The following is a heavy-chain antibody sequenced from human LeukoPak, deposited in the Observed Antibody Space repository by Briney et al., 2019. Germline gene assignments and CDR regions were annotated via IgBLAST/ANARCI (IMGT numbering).Heavy chain of an antibody. CDR1: GGSISSYY. Sequence: SETLSLTCTVSGGSISSYYWSWIRQPPGKGLEWIGYTYYSGSTNYNPSLKSRVTISVDTSKNQFSLKLSSVTAADTAVYYCARSPVVMDAFDIWGQGTMVTVPS. CDR3: ARSPVVMDAFDI. V-gene: IGHV4-59*01. D-gene: IGHD3-22*01. J-gene: IGHJ3*02. CDR2: TYYSGST.